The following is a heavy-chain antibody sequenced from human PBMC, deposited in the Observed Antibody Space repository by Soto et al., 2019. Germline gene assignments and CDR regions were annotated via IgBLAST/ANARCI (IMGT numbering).Heavy chain of an antibody. V-gene: IGHV1-24*01. D-gene: IGHD1-1*01. CDR1: GYTLTELS. Sequence: GASLKVSCKVSGYTLTELSMHWVRQAPGKGLEWMGGFDPEDGETIYAQKFQGRVTMTEDTSTDTAYMELSSLRSEDTAVYYCATVKLERRGLLFDYWGQGTLVTVSS. CDR3: ATVKLERRGLLFDY. J-gene: IGHJ4*02. CDR2: FDPEDGET.